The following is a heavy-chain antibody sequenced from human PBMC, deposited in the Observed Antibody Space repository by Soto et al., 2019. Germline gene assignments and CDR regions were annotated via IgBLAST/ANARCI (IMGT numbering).Heavy chain of an antibody. J-gene: IGHJ4*02. Sequence: ASVKVSCKASGYTFIGYEMHWVRQAPGQGLEWMGWMNPNSGGTKNAQKFQGRVTMTRDTSISTAYVELSSLRSEDTAVYYCATAFRRGIAAAAGGYWGQGTLVTVSS. CDR3: ATAFRRGIAAAAGGY. CDR1: GYTFIGYE. D-gene: IGHD6-13*01. V-gene: IGHV1-2*02. CDR2: MNPNSGGT.